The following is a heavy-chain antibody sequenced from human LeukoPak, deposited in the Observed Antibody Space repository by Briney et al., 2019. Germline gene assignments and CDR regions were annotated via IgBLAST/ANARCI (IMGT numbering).Heavy chain of an antibody. CDR3: ARTYYGSGSYYNYPYYYYMDV. V-gene: IGHV3-11*01. D-gene: IGHD3-10*01. CDR1: GFTFSDYY. Sequence: GGSLRLSCAASGFTFSDYYMSWIRQAPGKGLEWVSYISSSGSTIYYADSVKGRFTISRDNAKNSLYLQMNSLRAEDTAVYYCARTYYGSGSYYNYPYYYYMDVWGKGTTVTISS. J-gene: IGHJ6*03. CDR2: ISSSGSTI.